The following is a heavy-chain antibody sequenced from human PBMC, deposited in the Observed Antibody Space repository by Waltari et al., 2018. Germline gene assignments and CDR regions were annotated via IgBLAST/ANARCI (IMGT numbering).Heavy chain of an antibody. Sequence: QVQLQESGPGLVKPSQTLSLTCTVSGGSISRGSYYWSWIRQPAGKGLEWIGRIYTSGSTNYNPSLKSRVTISVDTSKNQFSLKLSSVTAADTAVYYCASSLEMATTYFDYWGQGTLVTVSS. D-gene: IGHD5-12*01. J-gene: IGHJ4*02. CDR1: GGSISRGSYY. CDR3: ASSLEMATTYFDY. V-gene: IGHV4-61*02. CDR2: IYTSGST.